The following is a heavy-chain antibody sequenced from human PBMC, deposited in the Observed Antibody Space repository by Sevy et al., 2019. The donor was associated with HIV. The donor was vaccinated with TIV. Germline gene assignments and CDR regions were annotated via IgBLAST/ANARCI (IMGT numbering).Heavy chain of an antibody. J-gene: IGHJ4*02. CDR1: GFTFNIYS. Sequence: GGSLRLSCAASGFTFNIYSMSWVRQTPGKGLEWVATLSFGCGKINHADSVKGRFTMSRDDSKNAVYMQMNNLGVEDTAKYYCAGEGCNKPHDYWGQGTLVTVSS. D-gene: IGHD2-8*01. CDR2: LSFGCGKI. CDR3: AGEGCNKPHDY. V-gene: IGHV3-23*01.